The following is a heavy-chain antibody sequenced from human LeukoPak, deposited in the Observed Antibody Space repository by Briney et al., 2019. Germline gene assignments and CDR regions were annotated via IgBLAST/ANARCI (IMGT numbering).Heavy chain of an antibody. V-gene: IGHV3-21*04. CDR3: ASAEADSSSWYPVRAHAFDI. J-gene: IGHJ3*02. D-gene: IGHD6-13*01. CDR1: GFTFSSYS. Sequence: GGSLRLSCAASGFTFSSYSMNWVRQAPGKGLEWVSSISSSSSYIYYADSVKGRFTISRDNAKNSLYLQMNSLGAEDTAVYYCASAEADSSSWYPVRAHAFDIWGQGTMVTVSS. CDR2: ISSSSSYI.